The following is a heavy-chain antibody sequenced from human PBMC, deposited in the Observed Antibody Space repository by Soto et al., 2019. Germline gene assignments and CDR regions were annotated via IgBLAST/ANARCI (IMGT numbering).Heavy chain of an antibody. J-gene: IGHJ5*02. CDR2: INHSGST. D-gene: IGHD2-2*01. CDR1: GGSFSGYY. Sequence: SETLSLTCAVYGGSFSGYYWSWIRQPPGKGLEWIGEINHSGSTNYNPSLKSRVTISVDTSKNQFSLKLSSVTAADTAVYYCERGIIVPAAIQNNWFDPWGQGTLVTVSS. V-gene: IGHV4-34*01. CDR3: ERGIIVPAAIQNNWFDP.